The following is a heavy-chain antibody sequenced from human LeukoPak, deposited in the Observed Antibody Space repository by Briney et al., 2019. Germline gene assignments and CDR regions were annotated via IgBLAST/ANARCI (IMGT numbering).Heavy chain of an antibody. CDR1: GCTFTSYY. V-gene: IGHV1-69*06. D-gene: IGHD3-3*01. J-gene: IGHJ4*02. Sequence: SVKVSCKASGCTFTSYYMHWVGQAPGQGLEWMGGIIPIFGTANYAQKFQGRVTITADKSTSTAYMELSSLRSEDTAVYYCARATDYDFWSGSPYWGQGTLVTVSS. CDR3: ARATDYDFWSGSPY. CDR2: IIPIFGTA.